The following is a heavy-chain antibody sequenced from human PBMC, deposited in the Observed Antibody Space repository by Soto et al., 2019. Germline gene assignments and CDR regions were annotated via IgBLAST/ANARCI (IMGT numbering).Heavy chain of an antibody. V-gene: IGHV3-23*01. J-gene: IGHJ6*02. Sequence: GGSLRLSCAASGFTFSNYAMSWVRQAPGKGLEWVSTISGSGNVPYYADSVKGRFTISRDNSRNTLYVQMNSLRAEDTAVYYCAKEAEQWLVYGLDVWGQGTTVTVSS. CDR3: AKEAEQWLVYGLDV. CDR1: GFTFSNYA. CDR2: ISGSGNVP. D-gene: IGHD6-19*01.